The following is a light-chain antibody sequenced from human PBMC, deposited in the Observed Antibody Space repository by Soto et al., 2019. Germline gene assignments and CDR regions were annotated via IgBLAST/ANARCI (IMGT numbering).Light chain of an antibody. CDR3: QAYDYSLTAFV. V-gene: IGLV1-40*01. CDR2: GNR. Sequence: QSVLTQPPSVSGAPGQRVTISCTGNNSNIGAGYDVHWYQQLPGAAPKLLVFGNRNRPSGVPGRFSGSKSGTSASLAITGLQAEDDADYYCQAYDYSLTAFVFGGGTKLTVL. CDR1: NSNIGAGYD. J-gene: IGLJ3*02.